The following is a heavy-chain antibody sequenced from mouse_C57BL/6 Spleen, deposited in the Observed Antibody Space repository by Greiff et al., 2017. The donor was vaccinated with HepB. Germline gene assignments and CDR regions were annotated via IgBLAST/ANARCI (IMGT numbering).Heavy chain of an antibody. J-gene: IGHJ1*03. V-gene: IGHV1-74*01. Sequence: QVQLKQPGAELVKPGASVKVSCKASGYTFTSYWMHWVKQRPGQGLEWIGRIHPSDSDTNYNQKFKGKATLTVDKSSSTAYMQLSSLTSEDSAVYYCAISPAQATFWYFDVWGTGTTVTVSS. D-gene: IGHD3-2*02. CDR2: IHPSDSDT. CDR1: GYTFTSYW. CDR3: AISPAQATFWYFDV.